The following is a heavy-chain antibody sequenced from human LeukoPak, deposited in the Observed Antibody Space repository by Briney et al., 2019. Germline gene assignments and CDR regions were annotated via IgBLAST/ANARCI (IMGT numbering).Heavy chain of an antibody. J-gene: IGHJ3*02. D-gene: IGHD3-22*01. CDR3: ATDLESSGYFGAFDI. CDR2: MNPNSGNT. V-gene: IGHV1-8*01. Sequence: ASVKVSCKASGYTFTNYNIIWVRQATGQGLEWMGSMNPNSGNTVYAQEFQGRVTMTRNISISTAYMELSSLRSEDTAIYYCATDLESSGYFGAFDIWGQGTMVTVSS. CDR1: GYTFTNYN.